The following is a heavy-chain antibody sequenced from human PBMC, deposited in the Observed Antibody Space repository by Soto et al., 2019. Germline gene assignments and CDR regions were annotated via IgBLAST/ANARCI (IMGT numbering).Heavy chain of an antibody. CDR2: ISSSSSYI. J-gene: IGHJ6*03. Sequence: GGSLRLSCAASGFTFSSYSMNWVRQAPGKGLEWVSSISSSSSYIYYADSVKGRFTISRDNAKNSLYLQMNSLRAEDTAVYYCARPPSVPAANDYYYYMDVWGKGTTVTVSS. CDR1: GFTFSSYS. CDR3: ARPPSVPAANDYYYYMDV. D-gene: IGHD2-2*01. V-gene: IGHV3-21*01.